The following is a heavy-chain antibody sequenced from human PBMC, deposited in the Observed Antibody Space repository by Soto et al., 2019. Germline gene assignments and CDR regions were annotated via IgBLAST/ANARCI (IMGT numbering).Heavy chain of an antibody. CDR3: EKYCSGTYPAVFDH. J-gene: IGHJ4*02. V-gene: IGHV3-23*01. D-gene: IGHD2-15*01. CDR1: GFTFSSYA. Sequence: GGSLRLSCAASGFTFSSYAMSWVRQAPGKGLEWVSTISGSGASTYYADSVKGRFTISRDNSKNTLFLQMNSPRAEDTAVYYCEKYCSGTYPAVFDHWRQGTLVTVSS. CDR2: ISGSGAST.